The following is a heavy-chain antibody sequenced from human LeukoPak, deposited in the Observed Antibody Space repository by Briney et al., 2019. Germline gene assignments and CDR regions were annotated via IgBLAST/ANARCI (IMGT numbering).Heavy chain of an antibody. CDR1: GYTFTGYY. CDR3: ARDLEMAATLGY. J-gene: IGHJ4*02. D-gene: IGHD5-24*01. Sequence: ASVKVSCKASGYTFTGYYMHWVRQAPGQGLEWMGWINPNSGGTNYAQKFQGRVTMTRDTSISTAHMELSRLRSDDTAVYYCARDLEMAATLGYWGQGTLVTVSS. V-gene: IGHV1-2*02. CDR2: INPNSGGT.